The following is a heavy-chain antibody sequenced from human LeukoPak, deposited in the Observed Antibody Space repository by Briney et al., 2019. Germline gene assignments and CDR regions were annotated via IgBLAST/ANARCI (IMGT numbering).Heavy chain of an antibody. V-gene: IGHV4-31*03. D-gene: IGHD5-24*01. J-gene: IGHJ4*02. CDR2: IYYSGST. Sequence: PAQTLSLTCTVSGGSISSGANCWSWNRPHPGQGLEWIGYIYYSGSTYYNPSLKSRVTISVDTSKNQFSLKLSSVTAADTAVYYCARLEMATIRAFDYWGQGTLVTVSS. CDR1: GGSISSGANC. CDR3: ARLEMATIRAFDY.